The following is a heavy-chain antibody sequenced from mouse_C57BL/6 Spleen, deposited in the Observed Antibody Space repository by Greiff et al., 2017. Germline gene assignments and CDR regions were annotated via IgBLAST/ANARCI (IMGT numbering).Heavy chain of an antibody. Sequence: QVHVKQSGPELVKPGASVKISCKASGYAFSSSWMNWVKQRPGKGLEWIGRIYPGDGGTNYNGKFKGKATLTADKSSSTAYMQLSSLTSEDSAVYSWASEGYDYAGGGVDYFDYWGQGTTLTVSS. D-gene: IGHD2-4*01. V-gene: IGHV1-82*01. CDR3: ASEGYDYAGGGVDYFDY. J-gene: IGHJ2*01. CDR1: GYAFSSSW. CDR2: IYPGDGGT.